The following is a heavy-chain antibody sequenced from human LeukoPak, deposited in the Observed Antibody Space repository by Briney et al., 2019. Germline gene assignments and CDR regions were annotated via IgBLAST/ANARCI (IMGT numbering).Heavy chain of an antibody. Sequence: GGSLRLSCAASGFTFSSYAMSWVRQAPGKGLEWVSVISGIGGSTYYADSVKGRFTISRDNSKNTLYLQMNSLRDEDTALYYCAKDHAIYDCWSGYYLAYDYWGQGTLVTVSS. V-gene: IGHV3-23*01. D-gene: IGHD3-3*01. CDR2: ISGIGGST. CDR3: AKDHAIYDCWSGYYLAYDY. J-gene: IGHJ4*02. CDR1: GFTFSSYA.